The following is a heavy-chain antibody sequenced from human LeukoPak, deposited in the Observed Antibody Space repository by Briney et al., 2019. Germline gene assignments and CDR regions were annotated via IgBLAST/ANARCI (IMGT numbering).Heavy chain of an antibody. CDR2: INNSGGST. V-gene: IGHV3-23*01. Sequence: PGGSLRLSCAASGFTFSSYAMSWVRQAPGKGLEWVSVINNSGGSTHYADSVKGRFTICRDNSKSTLYLQMNSLRAEDTAVYYCAKGVTSGWRTFDYWGQGTLVTVSS. J-gene: IGHJ4*02. D-gene: IGHD6-19*01. CDR1: GFTFSSYA. CDR3: AKGVTSGWRTFDY.